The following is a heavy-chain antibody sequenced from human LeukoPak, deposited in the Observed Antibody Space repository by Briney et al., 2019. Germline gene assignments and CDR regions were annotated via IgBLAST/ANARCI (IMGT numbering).Heavy chain of an antibody. CDR3: ARGGGKSYCSSTSCYYPNFDY. CDR2: INPSGGST. Sequence: ASVKVSCKASGYTFTSYYMHRVRQAPGQGLEWMGIINPSGGSTSYAQKFQGRVTMTRDTSTSTVYMELSSLRSEDTAVYYCARGGGKSYCSSTSCYYPNFDYWGQGTLVTVSS. J-gene: IGHJ4*02. V-gene: IGHV1-46*01. D-gene: IGHD2-2*01. CDR1: GYTFTSYY.